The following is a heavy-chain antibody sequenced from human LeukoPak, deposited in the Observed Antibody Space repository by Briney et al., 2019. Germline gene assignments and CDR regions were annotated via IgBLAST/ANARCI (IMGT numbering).Heavy chain of an antibody. D-gene: IGHD1-26*01. V-gene: IGHV4-39*01. Sequence: PSETLSLTCTVSGGAISDSNYYWGWIRQPPGEGLEWIGNIYYSGNTFYNASLKSRVTISVDTSKNQFSLKLSSVTAADTALYYCARHRSDGTYPLDYWGQGALVTVSS. CDR2: IYYSGNT. CDR1: GGAISDSNYY. J-gene: IGHJ4*02. CDR3: ARHRSDGTYPLDY.